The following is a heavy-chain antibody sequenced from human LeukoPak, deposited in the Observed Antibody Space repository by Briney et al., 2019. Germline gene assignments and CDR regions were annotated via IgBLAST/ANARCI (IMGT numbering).Heavy chain of an antibody. J-gene: IGHJ4*02. CDR2: IKRDGSEK. CDR1: GFTFTDYW. CDR3: ARDYGSSLDY. D-gene: IGHD6-6*01. Sequence: GGSLRLSCAASGFTFTDYWMSWVRQAPGKGLEWVANIKRDGSEKYYVDSVKGRFTISRDNAKNSLYLQLNSLRTEDTAVYYCARDYGSSLDYWGQGTLVTVSS. V-gene: IGHV3-7*01.